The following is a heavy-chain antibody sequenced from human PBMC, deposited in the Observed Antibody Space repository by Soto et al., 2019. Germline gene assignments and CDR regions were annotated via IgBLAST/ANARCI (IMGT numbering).Heavy chain of an antibody. Sequence: GGSLRLSCAASGFTFSSYAMSWVRQAPGKGLEWVSAISGSGGSTYYADSVKGRFTISRDNSKNTLYLQMNSLRAEDTAVYYCAKDILRGSPKLVYSSIGRYYYGMDVWGQGTTVTVSS. CDR3: AKDILRGSPKLVYSSIGRYYYGMDV. V-gene: IGHV3-23*01. CDR2: ISGSGGST. CDR1: GFTFSSYA. D-gene: IGHD6-13*01. J-gene: IGHJ6*02.